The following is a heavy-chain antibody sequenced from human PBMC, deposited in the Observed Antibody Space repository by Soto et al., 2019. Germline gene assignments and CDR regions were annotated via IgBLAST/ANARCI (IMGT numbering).Heavy chain of an antibody. Sequence: GGSLRLSCAASGFTFSSYAMSWVRQAPGKGLEWVSAISGSGGSTYYADSVKGRFTISRDNSKNTLYLQMNSLRAEDTAVYYCAKDPCSGGSCYSLWSQYYYYYYYMDVWGKGTTVTVSS. D-gene: IGHD2-15*01. V-gene: IGHV3-23*01. CDR1: GFTFSSYA. J-gene: IGHJ6*03. CDR3: AKDPCSGGSCYSLWSQYYYYYYYMDV. CDR2: ISGSGGST.